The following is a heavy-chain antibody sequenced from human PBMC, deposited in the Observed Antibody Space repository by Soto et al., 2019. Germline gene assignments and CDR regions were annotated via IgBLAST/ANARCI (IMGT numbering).Heavy chain of an antibody. CDR2: ISSSSSTI. J-gene: IGHJ4*02. CDR1: GFTFSSYS. CDR3: ARAGTVLLWFGEVSLPDY. D-gene: IGHD3-10*01. V-gene: IGHV3-48*01. Sequence: EVQLVESGGGLVQPGGSLRLSCAASGFTFSSYSMNWVRQAPGKGLEWVSYISSSSSTIYYADSVKGRFTISRDNAKNSLYLQMNSLRAEDTAVDYCARAGTVLLWFGEVSLPDYWGQGTLVTVSS.